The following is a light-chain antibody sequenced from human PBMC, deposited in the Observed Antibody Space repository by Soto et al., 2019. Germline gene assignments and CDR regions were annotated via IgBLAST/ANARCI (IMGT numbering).Light chain of an antibody. J-gene: IGLJ7*01. CDR3: CSYAGSSTAV. Sequence: QSVLTQPASVSGSPGQSITISCTGTSSDVGSYNLVSWYQQHPGKAPKLMIYEGSKRPSGVSNRFSGSKSGNTASLTISGLQAEDEDDYYCCSYAGSSTAVFGGGTQLTVL. V-gene: IGLV2-23*01. CDR2: EGS. CDR1: SSDVGSYNL.